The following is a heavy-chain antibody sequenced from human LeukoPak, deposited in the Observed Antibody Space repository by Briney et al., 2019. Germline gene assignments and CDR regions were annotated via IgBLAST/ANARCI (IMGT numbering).Heavy chain of an antibody. CDR1: VGSLRGYY. CDR2: IHHDGRT. D-gene: IGHD4-17*01. CDR3: ARDVVPRDYGDTLNAYDL. Sequence: SEALFLTCAVPVGSLRGYYWSWIRQSPGKVLERMADIHHDGRTKYKSSFKSRITIFLVSSKNEVSLRLSPVTPADTALYFCARDVVPRDYGDTLNAYDLWGQGTMVTVS. J-gene: IGHJ3*01. V-gene: IGHV4-34*01.